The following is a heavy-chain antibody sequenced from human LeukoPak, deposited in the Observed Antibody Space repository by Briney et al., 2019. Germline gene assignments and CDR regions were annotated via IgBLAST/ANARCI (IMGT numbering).Heavy chain of an antibody. CDR3: AREGGDPRWLDP. Sequence: SETLSLACTVSGGSISSYYWTWIRQSAGKGLEWIGRINTSGSTNYNPSLRSRVTMSVNTSKNQFSLNLTSVTAADTAVYSCAREGGDPRWLDPWGQGTLVTVSS. CDR2: INTSGST. CDR1: GGSISSYY. D-gene: IGHD6-25*01. V-gene: IGHV4-4*07. J-gene: IGHJ5*02.